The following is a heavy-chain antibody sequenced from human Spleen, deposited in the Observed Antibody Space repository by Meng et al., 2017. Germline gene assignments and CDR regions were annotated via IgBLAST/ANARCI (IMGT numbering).Heavy chain of an antibody. D-gene: IGHD5-18*01. J-gene: IGHJ4*02. CDR3: ARVAGYSYGYGIADY. Sequence: QVQLQESGPGRVMHSQTLSLTCTGSGGSISSGGYYWSWIRQHPGKGLEWIGYIYYSGSTYHNPSLKSRVTISVDTSKNQFSLKLSSVTAADTAVYYCARVAGYSYGYGIADYWGQGTLVTVSS. V-gene: IGHV4-31*03. CDR1: GGSISSGGYY. CDR2: IYYSGST.